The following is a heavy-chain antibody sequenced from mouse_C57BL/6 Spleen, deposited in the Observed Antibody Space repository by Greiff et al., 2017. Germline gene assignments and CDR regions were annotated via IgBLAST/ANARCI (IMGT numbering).Heavy chain of an antibody. CDR3: ARGEDFWYFDV. CDR1: GYAFSSSW. CDR2: IYPGDGDT. Sequence: VQLQQSGPELVKPGASVKISCKASGYAFSSSWMNWVKQRPGKGLEWIGRIYPGDGDTNYNGKFKGKATLTADKSSSTAYMPLSSLTSEDSAVYFCARGEDFWYFDVWGTGTTVTVSS. V-gene: IGHV1-82*01. J-gene: IGHJ1*03.